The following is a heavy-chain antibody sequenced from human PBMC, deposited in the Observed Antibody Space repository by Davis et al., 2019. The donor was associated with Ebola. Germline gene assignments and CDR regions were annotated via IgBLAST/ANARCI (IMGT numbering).Heavy chain of an antibody. Sequence: PGGSLRLSCKTSGYTFPNYWIGWVRQKPGKGLEWMGIIYPIDSDSRYSPSFQGQVTISADRSIKAVYLQWNSLKASDTGIYDCVRPGSGGYDPYFSGLAVWGQGTMVTVSS. V-gene: IGHV5-51*01. CDR2: IYPIDSDS. CDR3: VRPGSGGYDPYFSGLAV. D-gene: IGHD3-22*01. CDR1: GYTFPNYW. J-gene: IGHJ3*01.